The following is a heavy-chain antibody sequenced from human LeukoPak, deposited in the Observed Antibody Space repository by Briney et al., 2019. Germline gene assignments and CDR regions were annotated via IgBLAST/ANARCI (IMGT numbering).Heavy chain of an antibody. CDR3: ARGYCSSTTCYAYFQH. V-gene: IGHV4-59*01. J-gene: IGHJ1*01. Sequence: SETLSLTCTVSGGSISTYYWSGIRQPPGKGLEWIGYAHYSETTNYNPSLKNRVTISVDTSKNQFSLSLSSVTAADTAVYYCARGYCSSTTCYAYFQHWGQGTLVIVSS. D-gene: IGHD2-2*01. CDR1: GGSISTYY. CDR2: AHYSETT.